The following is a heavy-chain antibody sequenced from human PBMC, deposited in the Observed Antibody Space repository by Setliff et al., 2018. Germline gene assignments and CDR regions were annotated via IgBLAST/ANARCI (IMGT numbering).Heavy chain of an antibody. Sequence: GGSPRLSCAASGFAFDNFAMNWVRQAPGKGLEWVAALTPNGAYTYYADSVRGRFTIFRDNPRNTLYLQMNSLSAEDTAVYYCAERLDGSGSHYSTLYHWGPGTLVTVSS. CDR1: GFAFDNFA. V-gene: IGHV3-23*01. CDR3: AERLDGSGSHYSTLYH. J-gene: IGHJ1*01. CDR2: LTPNGAYT. D-gene: IGHD3-10*01.